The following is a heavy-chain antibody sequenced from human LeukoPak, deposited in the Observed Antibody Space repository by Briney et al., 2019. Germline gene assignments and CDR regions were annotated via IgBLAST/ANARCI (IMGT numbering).Heavy chain of an antibody. CDR3: ARRDSSSYGLDV. J-gene: IGHJ6*02. CDR2: IYPGDSDT. CDR1: GYTFTSYW. D-gene: IGHD6-13*01. Sequence: GESLKISCKGSGYTFTSYWLGWARQMPGKGLEWMGIIYPGDSDTRYSPSFQGQVTISADRSISTAYLQWSTLKASDTAMYYCARRDSSSYGLDVWGQGTTVTVSS. V-gene: IGHV5-51*01.